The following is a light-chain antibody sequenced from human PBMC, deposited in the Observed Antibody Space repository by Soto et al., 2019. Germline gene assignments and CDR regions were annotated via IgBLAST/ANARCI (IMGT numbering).Light chain of an antibody. V-gene: IGKV3-11*01. Sequence: EIVLTQSPATLSLSPGDRATLSCRASQSVSDHLAWYQQKPGQAPRLVIYDASKRATGIPARFSGSGSGTDFPLTLSSIEPEEFGVFYCHQQSVWPPVTFGGGTKVEIK. CDR3: HQQSVWPPVT. CDR2: DAS. J-gene: IGKJ4*01. CDR1: QSVSDH.